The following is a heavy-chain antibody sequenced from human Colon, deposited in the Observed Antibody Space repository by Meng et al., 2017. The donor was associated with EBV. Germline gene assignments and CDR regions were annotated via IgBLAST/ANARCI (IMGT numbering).Heavy chain of an antibody. CDR1: GGSISSSNW. Sequence: QVHSRESAPGLVKPSGTLSLTCAVSGGSISSSNWWSWVRQPPGKGLEWIGEIYHSGSTNYNPSLKSRVTISVDKSKNQFSLKLSSVTAADTAVYYCARVVTALWGYYFDYWGQGTLVTVSS. D-gene: IGHD2-21*02. V-gene: IGHV4-4*02. CDR3: ARVVTALWGYYFDY. J-gene: IGHJ4*02. CDR2: IYHSGST.